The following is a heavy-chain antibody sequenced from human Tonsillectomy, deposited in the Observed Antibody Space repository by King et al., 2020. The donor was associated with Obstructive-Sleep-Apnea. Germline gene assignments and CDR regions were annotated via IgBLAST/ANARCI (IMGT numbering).Heavy chain of an antibody. J-gene: IGHJ4*02. CDR2: IRHHGSDK. Sequence: VQLVESGGGVVQPGGSLRLSCAASGFTFSNSGIHWVRQAPGMGLEWVSYIRHHGSDKYYADSVKGRFTISRDNSKNTLYLQINSLKAEDTAVYYCAKDNSWSVDYWGQGTLVTVSS. D-gene: IGHD6-13*01. CDR3: AKDNSWSVDY. CDR1: GFTFSNSG. V-gene: IGHV3-30*02.